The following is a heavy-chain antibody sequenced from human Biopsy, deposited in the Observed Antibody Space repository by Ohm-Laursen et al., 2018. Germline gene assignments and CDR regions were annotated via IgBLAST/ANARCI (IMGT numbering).Heavy chain of an antibody. J-gene: IGHJ3*02. CDR3: ARHSPPGLEVSWNDVFDI. D-gene: IGHD5/OR15-5a*01. Sequence: SSVKVSCKASGYTFRSYGISWVRQAPGQGLEWLGWISGQRNKTRYGQKVQGRVMMTRDTSTTTAHLELRSLRSDDTAVYYCARHSPPGLEVSWNDVFDIWGQGTVVTVS. CDR2: ISGQRNKT. CDR1: GYTFRSYG. V-gene: IGHV1-18*01.